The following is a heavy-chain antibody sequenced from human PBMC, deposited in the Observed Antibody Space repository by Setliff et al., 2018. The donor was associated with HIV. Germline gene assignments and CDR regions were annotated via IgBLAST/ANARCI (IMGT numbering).Heavy chain of an antibody. CDR1: GYTFTSCF. D-gene: IGHD6-13*01. J-gene: IGHJ4*02. CDR3: VKEYHTTAADTRVANYFDY. Sequence: ASVKVSCKASGYTFTSCFMHWVRQAPGQGLEYMGIINPSDGTTDYTQKFQDRVTMTSDTSTSTVYMELRSLRSEDTAIYYCVKEYHTTAADTRVANYFDYWGQGTLVTVSS. CDR2: INPSDGTT. V-gene: IGHV1-46*01.